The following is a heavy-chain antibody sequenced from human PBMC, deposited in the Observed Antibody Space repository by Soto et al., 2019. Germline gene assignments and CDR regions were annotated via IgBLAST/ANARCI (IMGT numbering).Heavy chain of an antibody. D-gene: IGHD6-13*01. V-gene: IGHV3-11*01. Sequence: QVQLVESGGGLDKPGESLRLSCAASGFTFSGYDMTWVRQAPGKGLEWVSYISYTGRDTFYGESVKGRFAISRDNAKNSVYLQMNSLRAEDTAVYFCASVYWYRSDYWGQGTPVTVSS. CDR2: ISYTGRDT. J-gene: IGHJ4*02. CDR1: GFTFSGYD. CDR3: ASVYWYRSDY.